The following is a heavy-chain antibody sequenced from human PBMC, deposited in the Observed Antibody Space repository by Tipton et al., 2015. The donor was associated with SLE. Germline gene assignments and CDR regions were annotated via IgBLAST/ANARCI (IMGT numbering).Heavy chain of an antibody. D-gene: IGHD2-15*01. V-gene: IGHV4-39*07. CDR1: GGSISSINYC. CDR2: ICDSGST. J-gene: IGHJ3*02. CDR3: ARAEGSWDAFDI. Sequence: TLSLTCTVSGGSISSINYCWGWIRQPPGKGLEWIGSICDSGSTSYNPSLKSRVTISVDTSKNQFSLKLSSVTAADTAVYYCARAEGSWDAFDIWGQGTMVTVSS.